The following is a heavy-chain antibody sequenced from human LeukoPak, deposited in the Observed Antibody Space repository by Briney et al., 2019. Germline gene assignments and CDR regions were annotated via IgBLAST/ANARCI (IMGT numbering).Heavy chain of an antibody. V-gene: IGHV3-15*01. CDR2: IKSKSDAEIT. Sequence: GGSLRLSCAASGFTFSYAWMTWVRQAPGKGLEWVGRIKSKSDAEITDYAATVKGRFTMSRDESKKTLYLQMNSLKTEDTAVYYCATDPAYCGGDCPAYWGQGTLVTVSS. D-gene: IGHD2-21*02. J-gene: IGHJ4*02. CDR3: ATDPAYCGGDCPAY. CDR1: GFTFSYAW.